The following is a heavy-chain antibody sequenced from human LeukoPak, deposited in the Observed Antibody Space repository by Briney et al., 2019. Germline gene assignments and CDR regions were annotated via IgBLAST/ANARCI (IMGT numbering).Heavy chain of an antibody. CDR3: ARDIVATSDY. CDR1: GYIFTDYG. CDR2: ISVYNDNT. J-gene: IGHJ4*02. D-gene: IGHD5-12*01. Sequence: ASVKVSCKASGYIFTDYGITWVRQAPGQGLEWMGWISVYNDNTNYTQRFQGRVAMTTDTSTSTAYMELRSLRSDDTAVYYCARDIVATSDYWGQGTLVTVSS. V-gene: IGHV1-18*01.